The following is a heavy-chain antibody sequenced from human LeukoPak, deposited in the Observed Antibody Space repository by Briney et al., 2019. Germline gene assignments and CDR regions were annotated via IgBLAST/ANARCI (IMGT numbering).Heavy chain of an antibody. D-gene: IGHD3-22*01. Sequence: GASVKVSCKAPGGTFNNYAITWVRQAPGQGLEWMGRIIPRLGVANYAQKFQGRVTITADKSTSTAYMELSSLRSEDTAVYYCVYYCDSSGWGSVRTYFDYWGQGTLVTVSS. CDR2: IIPRLGVA. V-gene: IGHV1-69*04. CDR3: VYYCDSSGWGSVRTYFDY. CDR1: GGTFNNYA. J-gene: IGHJ4*02.